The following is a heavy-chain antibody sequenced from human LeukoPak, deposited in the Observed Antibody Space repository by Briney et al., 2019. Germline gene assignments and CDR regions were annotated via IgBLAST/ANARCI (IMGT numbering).Heavy chain of an antibody. CDR2: IGDGGGST. D-gene: IGHD2-21*01. V-gene: IGHV3-23*01. Sequence: PGGSLRLSCAASGXTFNNYAMTWVRQAPGKGLEWVSSIGDGGGSTYADSVKGRFTISRDSSKNTLYLQMNSLRAEDTAIYYCAKAIPYWYFDLWGRGTLVTVSS. CDR3: AKAIPYWYFDL. J-gene: IGHJ2*01. CDR1: GXTFNNYA.